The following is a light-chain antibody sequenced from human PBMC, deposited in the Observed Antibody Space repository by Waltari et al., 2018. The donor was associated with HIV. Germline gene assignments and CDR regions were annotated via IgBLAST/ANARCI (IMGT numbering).Light chain of an antibody. J-gene: IGKJ4*01. CDR2: GAS. CDR1: QSVSRSY. V-gene: IGKV3-20*01. Sequence: EIVLPQSPAPLSLSPGEGPTLSCRASQSVSRSYLAGYQQKPGEAPRLLIYGASSRASDVPDRFSGSGSGTDFTLTISRLEPADFAVYYCQQYGSSPPLTFGGGTKVEIK. CDR3: QQYGSSPPLT.